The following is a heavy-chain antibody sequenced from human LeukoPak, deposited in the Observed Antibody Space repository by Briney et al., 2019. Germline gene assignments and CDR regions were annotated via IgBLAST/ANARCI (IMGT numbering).Heavy chain of an antibody. CDR3: ARDSHRIYSYGLFDY. D-gene: IGHD5-18*01. CDR1: GYTFTSYY. J-gene: IGHJ4*02. Sequence: ASVKVSCKASGYTFTSYYMHWVRQAPGQGLEWMGIINPSGGSTSYAQKFQGRVTMTRDMSTSTAYMELSSLRSEDTAVYYCARDSHRIYSYGLFDYWGQGTLVTVSS. CDR2: INPSGGST. V-gene: IGHV1-46*01.